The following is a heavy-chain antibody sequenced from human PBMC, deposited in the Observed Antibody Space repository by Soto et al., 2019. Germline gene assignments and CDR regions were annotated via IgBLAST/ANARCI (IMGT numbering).Heavy chain of an antibody. CDR2: ISAYNGNT. CDR1: GYTFTSYG. D-gene: IGHD1-7*01. J-gene: IGHJ6*02. CDR3: ARDPTRGELLYGMDV. V-gene: IGHV1-18*04. Sequence: ASVKVSCKASGYTFTSYGISWVRQAPGQGLEWMGWISAYNGNTNYAQKLQGRVTMTTDTSTSTAYMELRSLRSDDTAVYYCARDPTRGELLYGMDVWGQGTTVTVSS.